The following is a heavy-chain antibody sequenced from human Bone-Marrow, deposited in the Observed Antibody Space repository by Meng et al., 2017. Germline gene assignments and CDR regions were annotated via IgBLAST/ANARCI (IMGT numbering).Heavy chain of an antibody. D-gene: IGHD5-18*01. J-gene: IGHJ4*02. Sequence: LQLLASGPGLVKPSGTLSSTRTVSGGSISDRSYYSGWIRQPPGKGLEWIGSIYYVGDTFYSPALRSRVTISVDTSKNQFSLKLSSVTAADTAVFYCARHKGNSYGYLYFDYWGQGTLVTVSS. CDR1: GGSISDRSYY. V-gene: IGHV4-39*01. CDR2: IYYVGDT. CDR3: ARHKGNSYGYLYFDY.